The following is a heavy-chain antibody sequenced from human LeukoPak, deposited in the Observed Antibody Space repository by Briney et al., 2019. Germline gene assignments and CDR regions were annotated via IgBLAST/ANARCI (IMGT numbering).Heavy chain of an antibody. V-gene: IGHV3-15*07. CDR2: IKSKTDGGTT. CDR1: GFTFSNAW. D-gene: IGHD4-17*01. Sequence: GGSLRLSCAASGFTFSNAWMNWVRQAPGKGLEWVGRIKSKTDGGTTDYAAPVKGRFTISRDDSKNTLYLQMNSLKTEDTAVYYCTTDYGDYGYAFDYWGRGTLVTVSS. J-gene: IGHJ4*02. CDR3: TTDYGDYGYAFDY.